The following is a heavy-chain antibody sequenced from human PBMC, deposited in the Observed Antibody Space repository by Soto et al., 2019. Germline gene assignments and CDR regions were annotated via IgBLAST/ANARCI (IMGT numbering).Heavy chain of an antibody. CDR1: GFSFSTYG. CDR2: LTGSGDST. J-gene: IGHJ3*02. V-gene: IGHV3-23*01. Sequence: PGGSLRLSCAASGFSFSTYGMHWVRQAPGKGLEWVSALTGSGDSTNYADLVKGRFTISRDNSKNNLYLQMNSLRAEDTAVYYCEKARSPHNSFDMWGQGTVVTVSS. CDR3: EKARSPHNSFDM.